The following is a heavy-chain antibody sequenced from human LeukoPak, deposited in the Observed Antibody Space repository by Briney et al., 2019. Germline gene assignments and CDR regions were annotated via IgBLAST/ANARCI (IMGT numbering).Heavy chain of an antibody. V-gene: IGHV3-11*01. CDR1: GFTFSDYY. Sequence: GGSLRLSCAASGFTFSDYYMSWIRQAPGKGLEWVSYISSSGTTIYYADSVKGRFAISRDNAKNSLYLQMNSLRAEDTAVYYCARDLFGMAYYFDYWGQGTLVTVSS. CDR3: ARDLFGMAYYFDY. D-gene: IGHD3-16*01. CDR2: ISSSGTTI. J-gene: IGHJ4*02.